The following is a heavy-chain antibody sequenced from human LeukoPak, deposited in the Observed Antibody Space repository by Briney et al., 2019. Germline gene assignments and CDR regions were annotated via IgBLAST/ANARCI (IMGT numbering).Heavy chain of an antibody. J-gene: IGHJ4*02. CDR2: INHSGST. Sequence: SETLSLTCAVYGGSFSGYYWSWIRQPPGKGPEWIGEINHSGSTNYNPSLKSRVTISVDTSKNQFSLKLSSVTAADTAVYYCARGKTTFGGAHKQLYYFDYWGQGTLVTVSS. V-gene: IGHV4-34*01. CDR3: ARGKTTFGGAHKQLYYFDY. CDR1: GGSFSGYY. D-gene: IGHD3-16*01.